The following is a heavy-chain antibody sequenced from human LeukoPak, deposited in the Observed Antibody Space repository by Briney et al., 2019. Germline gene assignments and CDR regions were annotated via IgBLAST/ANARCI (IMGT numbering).Heavy chain of an antibody. Sequence: PASSLRLSCAASGFTFSDYGIQWVGQPPSKGLEWVAIIWYDGSNKYYADSVKGRFTISRDNSKNTLYLQMNSLRAEDTAVYYCARDACPNGVCHSTYGIDVWGQGTTVTVSS. CDR1: GFTFSDYG. J-gene: IGHJ6*02. D-gene: IGHD2-8*01. CDR3: ARDACPNGVCHSTYGIDV. CDR2: IWYDGSNK. V-gene: IGHV3-33*01.